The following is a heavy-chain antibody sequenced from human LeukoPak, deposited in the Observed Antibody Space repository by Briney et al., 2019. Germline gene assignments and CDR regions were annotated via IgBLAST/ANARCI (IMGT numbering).Heavy chain of an antibody. Sequence: PGRSLRLSCAASGFTFSSYGMHWVRQAPGKGLEWVAVIGYDGSKKYYAHSVKGRFTISRDNSKYTLYLQMNSLRAEDTAVYYCARDQNKYCGGDCYPPGAFDIWGQGTMVTVSS. V-gene: IGHV3-33*01. J-gene: IGHJ3*02. CDR2: IGYDGSKK. CDR1: GFTFSSYG. CDR3: ARDQNKYCGGDCYPPGAFDI. D-gene: IGHD2-21*02.